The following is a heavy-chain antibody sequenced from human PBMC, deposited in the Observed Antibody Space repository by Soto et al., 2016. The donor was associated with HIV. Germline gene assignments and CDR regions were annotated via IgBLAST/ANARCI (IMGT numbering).Heavy chain of an antibody. CDR3: VKDGLRRRQRNYFDP. CDR2: INGDSGDT. Sequence: QVQLVQSGTEVKKNGASVRVSCKASGYTFSDHSIHWVRQAPGQGLEWVGWINGDSGDTKYAKKFQGRIAMTRDTSITTAYMDLSGLTSDDTAIYYCVKDGLRRRQRNYFDPWGQGTLVTVSS. V-gene: IGHV1-2*02. J-gene: IGHJ5*02. D-gene: IGHD1-7*01. CDR1: GYTFSDHS.